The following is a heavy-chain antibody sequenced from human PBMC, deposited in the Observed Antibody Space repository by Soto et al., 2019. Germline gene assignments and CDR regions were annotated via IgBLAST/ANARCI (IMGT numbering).Heavy chain of an antibody. V-gene: IGHV3-23*01. CDR3: ATYNLWRFDY. CDR1: GFNFSDSA. Sequence: EEQLLESGGNLLQAGESLRLSCAASGFNFSDSAMSWVRQAPGKGLEWVSAVSRTGGRTFYTDSVKGRFTISRDNSENTLYLQMNSLRAEDTAVYLCATYNLWRFDYWGQGTLVTVSS. D-gene: IGHD3-3*01. J-gene: IGHJ4*02. CDR2: VSRTGGRT.